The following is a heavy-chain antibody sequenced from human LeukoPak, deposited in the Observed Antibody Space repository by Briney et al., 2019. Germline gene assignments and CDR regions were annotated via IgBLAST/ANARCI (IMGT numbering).Heavy chain of an antibody. J-gene: IGHJ6*01. V-gene: IGHV3-7*03. Sequence: GGSLRLSCAASGFTFSSYWMSWVRQAPGKGLEWVANVKQDGREEHCVDSVKGRFTISRDNSKNTVDLQMSSLRDEDTAVYYCARGGYPHYYAMDVWGQGSRVSV. CDR3: ARGGYPHYYAMDV. D-gene: IGHD5-18*01. CDR2: VKQDGREE. CDR1: GFTFSSYW.